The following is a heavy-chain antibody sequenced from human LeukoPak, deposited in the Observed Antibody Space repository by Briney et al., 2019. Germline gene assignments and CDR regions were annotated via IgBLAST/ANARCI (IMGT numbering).Heavy chain of an antibody. CDR3: ATRGSHYDYVWGSYHRAPFQH. Sequence: SETLSLTCTVSGGSISSSSYYWGWIRQPPGKGLEWIGSIYYSGSTYYNPSLKSRVTISVDTSKNQFSLKLSSVTAADTAVYYCATRGSHYDYVWGSYHRAPFQHWGQGTLVTVSS. CDR1: GGSISSSSYY. J-gene: IGHJ1*01. CDR2: IYYSGST. D-gene: IGHD3-16*02. V-gene: IGHV4-39*07.